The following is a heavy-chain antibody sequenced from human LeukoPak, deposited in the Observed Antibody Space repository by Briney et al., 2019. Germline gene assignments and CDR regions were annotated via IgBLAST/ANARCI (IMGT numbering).Heavy chain of an antibody. Sequence: SETLSLTCTVSGGSISSGSYYWSWIRQPAGKGLEWIGRIYTSGSTNYNPSLKSRVTISVDTSKNQFSLKLSSVTAADTAVYYCAREGHYYDSSGQDCWGQGTLVTVSS. V-gene: IGHV4-61*02. CDR2: IYTSGST. CDR1: GGSISSGSYY. J-gene: IGHJ4*02. D-gene: IGHD3-22*01. CDR3: AREGHYYDSSGQDC.